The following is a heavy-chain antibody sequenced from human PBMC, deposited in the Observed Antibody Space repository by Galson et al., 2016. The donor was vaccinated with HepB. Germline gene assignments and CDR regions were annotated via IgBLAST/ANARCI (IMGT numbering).Heavy chain of an antibody. CDR1: GGSINSNSYY. CDR2: IFYSGST. J-gene: IGHJ4*02. Sequence: SETLSLTCNVSGGSINSNSYYWAWVRQPPGKGLEWIGSIFYSGSTYDNPSLKSRVTISVDTAKNQFSLDLSFVTAADTAVYYCARGARSSWDWDYFDSWGQGTLVTVSS. V-gene: IGHV4-39*07. CDR3: ARGARSSWDWDYFDS. D-gene: IGHD6-13*01.